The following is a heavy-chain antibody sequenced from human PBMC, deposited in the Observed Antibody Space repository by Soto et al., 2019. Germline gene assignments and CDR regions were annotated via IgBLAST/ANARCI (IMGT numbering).Heavy chain of an antibody. V-gene: IGHV3-7*01. CDR3: ARALGGAAAV. CDR2: IKEDGTTN. D-gene: IGHD3-16*01. CDR1: VFTFSNYW. Sequence: EVQLVESGGGLVQPGGSLRLSCAASVFTFSNYWMHWVRQAPGKGLEWGANIKEDGTTNYYVDSVKGRFTISRDNTKNSLYLQMSSLRADDTAVYYCARALGGAAAVWGQGTLVTVSS. J-gene: IGHJ4*02.